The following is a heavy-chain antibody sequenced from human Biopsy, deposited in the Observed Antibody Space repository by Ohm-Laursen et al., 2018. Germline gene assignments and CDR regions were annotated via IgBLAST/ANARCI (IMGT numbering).Heavy chain of an antibody. CDR2: INPSGSTT. Sequence: SVKVSCNASGYSFTSYYMHWVRQAPGQGLEWMGMINPSGSTTSYPQIFQGRVTMTRDTSKSTVYMELRSLRSADTAVYFCARNTGWYGDLYYFDYWGQGTLVTVSS. CDR1: GYSFTSYY. D-gene: IGHD6-19*01. CDR3: ARNTGWYGDLYYFDY. V-gene: IGHV1-46*01. J-gene: IGHJ4*02.